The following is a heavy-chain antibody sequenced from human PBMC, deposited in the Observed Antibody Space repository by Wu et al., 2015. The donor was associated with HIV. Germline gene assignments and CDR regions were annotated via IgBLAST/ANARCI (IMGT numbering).Heavy chain of an antibody. D-gene: IGHD5-12*01. Sequence: QGQLVQLGAEVKKPGSSVKVTCKASGDGSTSYAVSWVRQAPGQGLEWMGGINPLFGTTKHAQKFQDRVTFTTDESKTTAYMELRSLRSEDTAVYYCARNTGAVATSLYSLGVWGQGTTVAVSS. V-gene: IGHV1-69*05. CDR1: GDGSTSYA. J-gene: IGHJ6*02. CDR2: INPLFGTT. CDR3: ARNTGAVATSLYSLGV.